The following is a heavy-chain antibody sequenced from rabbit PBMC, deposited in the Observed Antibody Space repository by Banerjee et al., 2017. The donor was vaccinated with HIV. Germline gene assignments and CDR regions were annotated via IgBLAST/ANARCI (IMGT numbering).Heavy chain of an antibody. D-gene: IGHD4-2*01. CDR2: IYVGSTDTT. J-gene: IGHJ4*01. CDR3: ARGYAGANGWGYPYFNL. V-gene: IGHV1S45*01. Sequence: QEQLEESGGDLVKPEGSLTLTCTASGFSFSSTYYMCWVRQAPGKGLEWIACIYVGSTDTTHYATWAKGRFTISKTSSTTVTLQMTSLTAADTATYFCARGYAGANGWGYPYFNLWGQGTLVTVS. CDR1: GFSFSSTYY.